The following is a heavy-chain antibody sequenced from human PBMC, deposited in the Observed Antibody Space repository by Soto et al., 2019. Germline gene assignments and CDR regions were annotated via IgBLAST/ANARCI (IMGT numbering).Heavy chain of an antibody. D-gene: IGHD3-9*01. CDR2: IYPGDSDT. Sequence: GESLKISCKGSGYSFTSYWIGWVRQMPGKDLEWMGIIYPGDSDTRYSPSFQGQVTISADKSISTAYLQWSSLKASDTAMYYCARNNDIFTGPGAFDIWGQGTMVTVSS. V-gene: IGHV5-51*01. CDR1: GYSFTSYW. CDR3: ARNNDIFTGPGAFDI. J-gene: IGHJ3*02.